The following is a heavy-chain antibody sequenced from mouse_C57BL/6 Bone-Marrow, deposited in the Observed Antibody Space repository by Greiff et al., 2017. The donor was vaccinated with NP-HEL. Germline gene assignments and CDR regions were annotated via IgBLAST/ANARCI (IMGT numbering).Heavy chain of an antibody. CDR2: ISSGGSYN. CDR3: ARRYYGDY. CDR1: GFTFSSYG. V-gene: IGHV5-6*01. J-gene: IGHJ2*01. D-gene: IGHD1-1*01. Sequence: EVQLVESGGDLVKPGGSLKLSCAASGFTFSSYGMSWVRQTPDKRLEWVATISSGGSYNYYPDSVKGRFTISRDNAKNTLYLQMSSLKSEDTAMYYCARRYYGDYWGQGTTLTVSS.